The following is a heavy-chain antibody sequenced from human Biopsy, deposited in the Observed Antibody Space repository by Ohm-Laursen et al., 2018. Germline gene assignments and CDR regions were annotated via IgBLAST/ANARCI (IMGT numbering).Heavy chain of an antibody. CDR2: MLHSGHS. Sequence: SQTLSLTCTVSGDSIKNDAWSWIRQFPGKGLEWLGYMLHSGHSDYNPSLERRLTLSIDASKNQISLNLSCVTAADTAIYYCARHGESTGIFDYWGQGALITVSS. V-gene: IGHV4-59*08. CDR3: ARHGESTGIFDY. D-gene: IGHD5/OR15-5a*01. J-gene: IGHJ4*02. CDR1: GDSIKNDA.